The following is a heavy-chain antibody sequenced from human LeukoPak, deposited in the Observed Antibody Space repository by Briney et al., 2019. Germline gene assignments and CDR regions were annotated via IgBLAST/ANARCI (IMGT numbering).Heavy chain of an antibody. Sequence: GGSLRLSCAASGFTFSSFAMSWVRQAPGKGLEWVSSISGSGDTTYYADSVKGRFTISRDNSKNTLYLQMNSLRAEDTDVYYCAKMDDDFWSGYFGRNWFDPWGQGTLVTVSS. D-gene: IGHD3-3*01. J-gene: IGHJ5*02. CDR1: GFTFSSFA. CDR2: ISGSGDTT. CDR3: AKMDDDFWSGYFGRNWFDP. V-gene: IGHV3-23*01.